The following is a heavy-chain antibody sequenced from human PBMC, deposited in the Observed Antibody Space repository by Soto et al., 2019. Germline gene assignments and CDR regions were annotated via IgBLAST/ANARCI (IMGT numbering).Heavy chain of an antibody. J-gene: IGHJ6*02. V-gene: IGHV3-74*01. CDR3: ARFKPPFRGGGNSATNYYYGMDV. CDR2: INSDGSST. D-gene: IGHD2-21*02. CDR1: GFTFSSYW. Sequence: GGSLRLSCAASGFTFSSYWMHWVRQAPGKGLVWVSRINSDGSSTSYADSVKGRFTISRDNAKNTLYLQMNSLRAEDTAVYYCARFKPPFRGGGNSATNYYYGMDVWGQGTTVTVSS.